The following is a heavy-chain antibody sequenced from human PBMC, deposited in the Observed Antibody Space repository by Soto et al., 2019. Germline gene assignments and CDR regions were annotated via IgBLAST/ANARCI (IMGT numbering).Heavy chain of an antibody. J-gene: IGHJ4*02. CDR1: GGSICSYY. CDR3: ARRYGTVFDY. D-gene: IGHD6-13*01. CDR2: ISYSGST. Sequence: PSETLSLTCTVSGGSICSYYWSWIRKPPGRGLEWIGYISYSGSTNYNPSLKSRVTISVDTSKNQFSLKLSSVTAADTAVYYCARRYGTVFDYWGQGTLVTVSS. V-gene: IGHV4-59*01.